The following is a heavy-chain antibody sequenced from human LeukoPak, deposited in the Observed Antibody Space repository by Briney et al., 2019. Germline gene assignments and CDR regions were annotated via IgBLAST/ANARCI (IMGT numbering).Heavy chain of an antibody. D-gene: IGHD5-18*01. J-gene: IGHJ4*02. V-gene: IGHV3-30*04. CDR2: ISYDGSNK. Sequence: PGRSLRLSCAASGFTFSSYAMHWVRQAPGKGLEWVAVISYDGSNKYYADSVKGRFTISRDNSKNTLYLQMNSLRAEDTAVYYCAKGYSYGVRWYYFDYWGQGTVVTVSS. CDR1: GFTFSSYA. CDR3: AKGYSYGVRWYYFDY.